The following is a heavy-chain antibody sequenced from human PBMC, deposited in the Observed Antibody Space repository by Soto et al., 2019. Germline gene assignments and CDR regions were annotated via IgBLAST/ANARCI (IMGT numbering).Heavy chain of an antibody. D-gene: IGHD4-4*01. J-gene: IGHJ6*02. V-gene: IGHV3-30-3*01. CDR1: GFTFSSYA. Sequence: GGSLRLSCAASGFTFSSYAMHWVRQAPGKGLEWVAVISYDGSNKYYADSVKGRFTISRDNSKNTLYLQMNSLRAEDTAVYYCARDGTVTYGMDVWGQGTTVTVSS. CDR3: ARDGTVTYGMDV. CDR2: ISYDGSNK.